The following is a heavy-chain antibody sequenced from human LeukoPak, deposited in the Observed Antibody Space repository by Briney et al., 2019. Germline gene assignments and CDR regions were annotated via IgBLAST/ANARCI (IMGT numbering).Heavy chain of an antibody. Sequence: SETLSLTCTVSGGSISSYYWSWIRQPPGKGLEWIGYIYYSGSTNYNPSLKSRVTISVDTSKNQFSLKLSSVTAADTAVYYCAGTPLRFPNWFDPWGQGTLVIVSS. J-gene: IGHJ5*02. V-gene: IGHV4-59*01. D-gene: IGHD3-3*01. CDR2: IYYSGST. CDR1: GGSISSYY. CDR3: AGTPLRFPNWFDP.